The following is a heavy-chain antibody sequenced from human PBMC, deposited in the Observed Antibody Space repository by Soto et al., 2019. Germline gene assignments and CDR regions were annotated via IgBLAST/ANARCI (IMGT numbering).Heavy chain of an antibody. CDR3: ARDGGVDPDIVVVPAAMLGGPDSYGMDV. Sequence: ASVRVSCKXSGYTFIGYYMHWVRQAPGRGLEWMGGINPNSGGTNYAQKLQGRVTMTRDTSISTAYMELSRLRSDDTAVYYCARDGGVDPDIVVVPAAMLGGPDSYGMDVWGQGTTVTVSS. CDR1: GYTFIGYY. CDR2: INPNSGGT. D-gene: IGHD2-2*01. J-gene: IGHJ6*02. V-gene: IGHV1-2*02.